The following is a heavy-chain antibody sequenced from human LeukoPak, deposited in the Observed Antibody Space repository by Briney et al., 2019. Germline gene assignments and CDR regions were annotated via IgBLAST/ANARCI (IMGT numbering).Heavy chain of an antibody. Sequence: SETLSLTCTVSGGSISDYYWSWIRQPPRKGLEWIAYIHTSGGTNYNPSLKSRVAVSVDTSKNQFPLKLSSVTAADTAVYYCARAHYYGSGYYFDYWGQGTLVTVSS. D-gene: IGHD3-10*01. CDR2: IHTSGGT. CDR3: ARAHYYGSGYYFDY. V-gene: IGHV4-4*09. J-gene: IGHJ4*02. CDR1: GGSISDYY.